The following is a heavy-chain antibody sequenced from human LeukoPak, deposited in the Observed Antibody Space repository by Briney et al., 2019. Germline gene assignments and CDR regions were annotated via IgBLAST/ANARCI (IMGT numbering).Heavy chain of an antibody. CDR3: ARSYCSSTSCSPNFDY. D-gene: IGHD2-2*01. Sequence: GESLKISCKGSGYSFTSYWIGWVRQMPGKGLEWMGIIYPGDSDTRYSPSFQGRITISADKSISTAYLQWSSLKASDTAMYYCARSYCSSTSCSPNFDYWGQGTLVTVSS. CDR1: GYSFTSYW. V-gene: IGHV5-51*01. CDR2: IYPGDSDT. J-gene: IGHJ4*02.